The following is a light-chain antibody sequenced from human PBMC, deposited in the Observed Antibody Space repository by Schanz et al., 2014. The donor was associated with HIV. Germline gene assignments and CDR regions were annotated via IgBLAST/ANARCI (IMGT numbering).Light chain of an antibody. J-gene: IGKJ5*01. CDR2: GAS. V-gene: IGKV3-15*01. CDR1: QTVSNN. Sequence: EIVLTQSPATLSVSPGERATLSCRASQTVSNNLAWYQQKPGQAPRLLIYGASTRVTGIPARFSGSGSGTEFTLTISSLQAEDFAVYYCQQYNDWPPITFGQGTRLEIK. CDR3: QQYNDWPPIT.